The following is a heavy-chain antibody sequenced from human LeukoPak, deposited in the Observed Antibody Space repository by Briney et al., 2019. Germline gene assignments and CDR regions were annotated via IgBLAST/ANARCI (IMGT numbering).Heavy chain of an antibody. J-gene: IGHJ4*02. V-gene: IGHV3-23*01. D-gene: IGHD6-6*01. CDR1: GFTFSSYA. CDR3: AKASGQLVPNSFFDY. Sequence: GGSLRLSCAASGFTFSSYAMSWVRQAPGKGLELVSGIRGSGGSTYYADSVKGRFTISRDNSKNTLYLQMNSLRAEDTAVYYCAKASGQLVPNSFFDYWGQGTLVTVSS. CDR2: IRGSGGST.